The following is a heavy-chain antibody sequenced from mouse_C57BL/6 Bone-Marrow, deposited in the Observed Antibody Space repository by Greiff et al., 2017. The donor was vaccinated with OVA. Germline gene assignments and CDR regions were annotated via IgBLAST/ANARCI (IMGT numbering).Heavy chain of an antibody. V-gene: IGHV5-9-1*02. J-gene: IGHJ4*01. CDR3: TREGPRQLQDYAMDY. Sequence: DVTLVESGEGLVKPGGSLKLSCAASGFTFSSSAMSWVRQTPEQRLEWVAYISSGGDYIYSADTVKGRFPISRDNASNTLYLQMSSLKSEDTAMYYCTREGPRQLQDYAMDYWGQGTSVTVSS. D-gene: IGHD3-2*01. CDR1: GFTFSSSA. CDR2: ISSGGDYI.